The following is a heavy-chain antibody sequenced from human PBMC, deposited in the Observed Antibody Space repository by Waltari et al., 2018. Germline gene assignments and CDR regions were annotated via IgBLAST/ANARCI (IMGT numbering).Heavy chain of an antibody. J-gene: IGHJ6*03. Sequence: QLQLQESGPGLVKPSETLSLTCTVSGGSISSSSYYWGWIRQPPGKGLEWIGSIYYSGRTYYNPSLKSRVTISVDTSKNQFSLKLSSVTAADTAVYYCARAGAARDYYYYMDVWGKGTTVTVSS. V-gene: IGHV4-39*07. CDR1: GGSISSSSYY. CDR3: ARAGAARDYYYYMDV. D-gene: IGHD6-6*01. CDR2: IYYSGRT.